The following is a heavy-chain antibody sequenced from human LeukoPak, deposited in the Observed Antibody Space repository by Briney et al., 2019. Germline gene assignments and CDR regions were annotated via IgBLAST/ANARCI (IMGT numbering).Heavy chain of an antibody. V-gene: IGHV3-23*01. CDR3: AKGAAGV. Sequence: GSLRLSCAASGFTFSSYAMTWVRQAPGKGLEWVSSINGSGGSTYYADSVKGRFTIFRDNSKSTLYLQMNNLGADDTALYYCAKGAAGVGGQGTLVTVSS. CDR1: GFTFSSYA. CDR2: INGSGGST. J-gene: IGHJ4*02.